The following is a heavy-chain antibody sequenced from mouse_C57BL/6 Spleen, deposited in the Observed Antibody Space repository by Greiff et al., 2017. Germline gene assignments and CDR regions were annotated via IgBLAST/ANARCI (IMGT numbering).Heavy chain of an antibody. V-gene: IGHV1-66*01. CDR1: GYSFTSYY. Sequence: VQLQQSGPELVKPGASVKISCKASGYSFTSYYIHWVKQRPGQGLEWIGWIYPGSGNTKYNEKFKGKATLTADTSSSTAYMQLSSLTSEDSAVYYGARWELEPFAYWGQGTLVTVSA. D-gene: IGHD4-1*01. CDR2: IYPGSGNT. CDR3: ARWELEPFAY. J-gene: IGHJ3*01.